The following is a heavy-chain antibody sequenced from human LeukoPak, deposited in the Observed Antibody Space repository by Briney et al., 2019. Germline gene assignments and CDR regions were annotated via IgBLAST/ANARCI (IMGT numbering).Heavy chain of an antibody. Sequence: GGSLRLSCAASGFTFSSYGMHWVRQAPGKGLEWVAFIRYDGSNKYYADSVKGRFTISRDNSKNTLYLQMNSLRAEDTAVYYCAKERWELLRGWFDPWGQGTLVTVSS. V-gene: IGHV3-30*02. J-gene: IGHJ5*02. CDR1: GFTFSSYG. CDR2: IRYDGSNK. CDR3: AKERWELLRGWFDP. D-gene: IGHD1-26*01.